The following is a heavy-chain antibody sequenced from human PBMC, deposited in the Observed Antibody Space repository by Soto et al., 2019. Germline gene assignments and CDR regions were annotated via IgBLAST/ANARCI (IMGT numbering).Heavy chain of an antibody. CDR1: GFTFSNAW. V-gene: IGHV3-15*01. Sequence: AGSLRLSCAASGFTFSNAWMSWVRQAPGKGLEWVGRIKSKTDGGTTDYAAPVKGRFTISRDDSKNTLYLQMNSLKTEDTAVYYCTTQGYYYYYGMDVWGQGTTVTVSS. CDR3: TTQGYYYYYGMDV. J-gene: IGHJ6*02. CDR2: IKSKTDGGTT.